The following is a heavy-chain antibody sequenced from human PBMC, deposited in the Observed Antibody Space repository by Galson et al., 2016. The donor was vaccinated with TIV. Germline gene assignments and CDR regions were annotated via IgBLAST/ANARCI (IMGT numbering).Heavy chain of an antibody. J-gene: IGHJ4*02. CDR1: GDSVSSNSAA. CDR2: TYYRSKWYN. CDR3: ARATPSVFGVVMTLDY. Sequence: CAISGDSVSSNSAAWNWIRQSPSRGLEWLGRTYYRSKWYNDYALSVKSRITINPDTSKIKASLQLHSVTPEDTAVYYCARATPSVFGVVMTLDYWGQGTLVTVSS. D-gene: IGHD3-3*01. V-gene: IGHV6-1*01.